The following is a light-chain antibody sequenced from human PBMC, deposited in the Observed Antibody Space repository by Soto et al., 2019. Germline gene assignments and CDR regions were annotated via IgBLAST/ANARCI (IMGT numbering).Light chain of an antibody. CDR1: SSNIGNNY. CDR3: GTWDGSLNGYV. J-gene: IGLJ1*01. V-gene: IGLV1-51*01. Sequence: QSVLTQSPSVSAAPGQKVTISCSGSSSNIGNNYVSWYQQFPDTAPKLLIYDNIKRPSGIPDRFSGSKSGTSATLVITGLQTGDEADYYCGTWDGSLNGYVFGTGTKVTVL. CDR2: DNI.